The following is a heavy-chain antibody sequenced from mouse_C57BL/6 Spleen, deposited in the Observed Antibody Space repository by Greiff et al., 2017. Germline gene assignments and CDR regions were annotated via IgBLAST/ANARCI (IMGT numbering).Heavy chain of an antibody. D-gene: IGHD4-1*01. CDR2: IWSGGST. J-gene: IGHJ2*01. V-gene: IGHV2-2*01. Sequence: VQLQQSGPGLVQPSQSLSITCTVSGFSLTSYGVHWVRQSPGKGLEWLGVIWSGGSTDYNADFISSLSISKDNSKSQVFFKMSSLQADDTAIYYCARRELTGVLDYWGQGTTLTVSS. CDR3: ARRELTGVLDY. CDR1: GFSLTSYG.